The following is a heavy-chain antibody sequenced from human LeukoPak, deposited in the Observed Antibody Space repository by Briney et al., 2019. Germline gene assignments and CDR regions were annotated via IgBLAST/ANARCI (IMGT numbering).Heavy chain of an antibody. J-gene: IGHJ5*02. CDR1: GFTFSDYY. V-gene: IGHV4-59*01. D-gene: IGHD2-2*01. Sequence: PGGSLRLSCAASGFTFSDYYMSWIRQPPGKGLEWIGYIYYSGNTNYNPSLKSRVTTSVDTSKNQFSLKLRSVTAADTAVYYCARDLGYCSSTSCNQWFDPWGQGTLVTVSS. CDR2: IYYSGNT. CDR3: ARDLGYCSSTSCNQWFDP.